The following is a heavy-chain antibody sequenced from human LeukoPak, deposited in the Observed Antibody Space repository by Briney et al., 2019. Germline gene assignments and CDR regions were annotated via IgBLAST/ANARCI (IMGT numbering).Heavy chain of an antibody. Sequence: SQTLSLTCTVSGGSITSGGYYWSWIRQHPGEGLEWIGNIYYSGSTSYSNPALKSRVTISVDTSKNQFSLRLSPVTAADTAVYYCARDRRSGSPAGRLGYFDYWGQGTLVTVSS. D-gene: IGHD3-10*01. V-gene: IGHV4-31*03. CDR3: ARDRRSGSPAGRLGYFDY. CDR2: IYYSGSTS. J-gene: IGHJ4*02. CDR1: GGSITSGGYY.